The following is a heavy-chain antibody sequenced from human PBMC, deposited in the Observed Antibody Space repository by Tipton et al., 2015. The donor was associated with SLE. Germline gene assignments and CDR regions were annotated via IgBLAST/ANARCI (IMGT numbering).Heavy chain of an antibody. CDR3: ARSVVTYYYPGMEV. D-gene: IGHD4-23*01. CDR2: IYYTGAT. V-gene: IGHV4-59*01. J-gene: IGHJ6*02. CDR1: GGSISGDH. Sequence: GLVKPSETLSLTCTVPGGSISGDHWTWIRQPPGKGLEWIGYIYYTGATNYNPSLRSRVTISLDRSKNQFSLKLDSVTADDTAVYYCARSVVTYYYPGMEVWGQGTMVTVS.